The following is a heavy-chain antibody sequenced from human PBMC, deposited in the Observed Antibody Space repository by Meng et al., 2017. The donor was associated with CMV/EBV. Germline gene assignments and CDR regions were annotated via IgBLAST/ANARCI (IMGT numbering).Heavy chain of an antibody. CDR1: GGSISSGDYY. CDR2: IYYSGST. Sequence: SGPGLWKPQQPLSLPCTVSGGSISSGDYYWSWIRQPPGKGLEWIGYIYYSGSTYYHPSLKSRVTISVDTSKNQFSLKLSSVTAADTAVYYCAREGDNPFNYWGQGTLVTVSS. J-gene: IGHJ4*02. V-gene: IGHV4-30-4*08. CDR3: AREGDNPFNY. D-gene: IGHD2-21*02.